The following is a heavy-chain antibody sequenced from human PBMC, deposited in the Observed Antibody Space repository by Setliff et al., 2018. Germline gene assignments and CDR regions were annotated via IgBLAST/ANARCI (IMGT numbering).Heavy chain of an antibody. Sequence: SETLSLTCTVSGGSISSASYYWSWIRQPAGKGLEWIGQIYTTWSTNYNPSLKSRVTISVDTSKNQFSLKLSSVTAADTAVYYCARGHPPSDSSGYYYAYWGQGTLVTVSS. CDR2: IYTTWST. CDR1: GGSISSASYY. CDR3: ARGHPPSDSSGYYYAY. D-gene: IGHD3-22*01. V-gene: IGHV4-61*09. J-gene: IGHJ4*02.